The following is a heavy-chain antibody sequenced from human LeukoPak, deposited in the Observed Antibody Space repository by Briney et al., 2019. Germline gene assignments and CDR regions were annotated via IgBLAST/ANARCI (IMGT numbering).Heavy chain of an antibody. J-gene: IGHJ3*02. CDR3: ARDPLRAVAGTDDAFDI. V-gene: IGHV3-33*01. Sequence: GRSLRLSCAASGFTLSSYGMHWVRQAPGKGLEWVAVIWYDGSNKYYADSVKGRFTISRDNSKNTLYLQMNSLRAEDTAVYYCARDPLRAVAGTDDAFDIWGQGTMVTVSS. CDR2: IWYDGSNK. CDR1: GFTLSSYG. D-gene: IGHD6-19*01.